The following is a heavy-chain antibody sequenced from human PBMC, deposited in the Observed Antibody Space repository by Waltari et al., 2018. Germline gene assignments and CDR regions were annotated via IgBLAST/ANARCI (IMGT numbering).Heavy chain of an antibody. CDR2: LSYNGAT. Sequence: PPGPGRAWSTTLSYNGATYTSPSLTSRVTMSRDTSKNQLSLTLGAVTAADAAVYYCATYIGASVGTAAFDVWGQGKMVIVSS. V-gene: IGHV4-39*01. CDR3: ATYIGASVGTAAFDV. J-gene: IGHJ3*01. D-gene: IGHD5-12*01.